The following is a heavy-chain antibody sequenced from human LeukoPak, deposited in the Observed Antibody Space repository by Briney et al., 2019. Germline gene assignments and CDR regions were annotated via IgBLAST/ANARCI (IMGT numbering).Heavy chain of an antibody. CDR2: IRYDGSSK. CDR1: GFTFSNYV. D-gene: IGHD4-17*01. J-gene: IGHJ4*02. CDR3: ARYSGNYGLDY. V-gene: IGHV3-30*02. Sequence: GGSLRLSCAASGFTFSNYVIHWVRQPPGKGLEWVSLIRYDGSSKYCADSVRGRFTISRDNSKNTLYLQMNSLRAEDTAVYYCARYSGNYGLDYWGQGTLVTVSS.